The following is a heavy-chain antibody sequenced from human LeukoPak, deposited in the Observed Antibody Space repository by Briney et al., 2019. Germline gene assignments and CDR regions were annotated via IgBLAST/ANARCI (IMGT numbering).Heavy chain of an antibody. CDR3: ARDLGHTGYDLYDY. CDR1: GINFRGYW. CDR2: MKQDGSEK. V-gene: IGHV3-7*01. D-gene: IGHD5-12*01. J-gene: IGHJ4*02. Sequence: QTGGSLRLSCAVSGINFRGYWMAWVRQAPGKGLEWVANMKQDGSEKYYLDSVKGRFTISRDNAKNSLYLEMNSLRVEDTAVYYCARDLGHTGYDLYDYWGQGTLVTVSS.